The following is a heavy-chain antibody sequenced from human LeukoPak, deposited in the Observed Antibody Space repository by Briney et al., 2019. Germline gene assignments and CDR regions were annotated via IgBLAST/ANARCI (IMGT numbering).Heavy chain of an antibody. CDR1: GFTFSSYY. Sequence: GGSLRLSCAAPGFTFSSYYMHWVRQAPGKGLVWISRINGDGSSTTYADSVKGRFTISRDNAKNTLFLQMNSLRAEDTAVYYCARDLTGGRLFDYWGQGTLVTVSS. CDR3: ARDLTGGRLFDY. J-gene: IGHJ4*02. V-gene: IGHV3-74*01. CDR2: INGDGSST. D-gene: IGHD1-14*01.